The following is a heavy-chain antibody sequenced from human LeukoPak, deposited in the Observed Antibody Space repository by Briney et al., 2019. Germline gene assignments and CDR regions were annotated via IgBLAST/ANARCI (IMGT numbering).Heavy chain of an antibody. V-gene: IGHV3-30*04. CDR2: ISYDGSNK. D-gene: IGHD1-26*01. CDR3: VRDSAPFAVDVGPTDY. J-gene: IGHJ4*02. Sequence: GGSLRLSCAASGFTFSSYAMHWVRQAPGKGLEWVAVISYDGSNKYYADSVKGRFTISRDNSKNTLYLQMNSLRAEDTAVYYCVRDSAPFAVDVGPTDYWGQGTLVTVSS. CDR1: GFTFSSYA.